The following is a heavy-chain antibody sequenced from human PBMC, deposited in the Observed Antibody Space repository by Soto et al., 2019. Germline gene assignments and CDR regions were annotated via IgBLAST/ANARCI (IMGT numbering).Heavy chain of an antibody. CDR3: AKQSGVVVAATLVAGFDY. Sequence: EVQLLESGGGLVQPGESLRLSCAASGFTFSSYAMSWVRQAPGKGLEWVSAISGSGGSTYYADSVKGRFTISRDNSKNTLYLQMNSLRAEDTAVYYCAKQSGVVVAATLVAGFDYWGQGTLVTVSS. CDR2: ISGSGGST. D-gene: IGHD2-15*01. CDR1: GFTFSSYA. V-gene: IGHV3-23*01. J-gene: IGHJ4*02.